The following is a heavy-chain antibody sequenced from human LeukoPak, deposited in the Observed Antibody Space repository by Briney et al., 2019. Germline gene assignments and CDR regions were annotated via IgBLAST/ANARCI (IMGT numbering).Heavy chain of an antibody. J-gene: IGHJ4*02. Sequence: GGSLRFSCAASGFTFSRNSMNWVRQAPGKGLEWVSSISASSSYMYYADSVKGRFTISRDNAKNSLHLQMNSLSADDTAVYYCAKTECSSTSCYFGGLYFFDYWGQGTLVTVSS. CDR2: ISASSSYM. CDR3: AKTECSSTSCYFGGLYFFDY. CDR1: GFTFSRNS. D-gene: IGHD2-2*01. V-gene: IGHV3-21*01.